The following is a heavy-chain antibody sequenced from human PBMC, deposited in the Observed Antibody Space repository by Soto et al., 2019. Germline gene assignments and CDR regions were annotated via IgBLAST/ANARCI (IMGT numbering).Heavy chain of an antibody. CDR1: GFTFSSYA. CDR2: ISGSGGST. J-gene: IGHJ4*02. CDR3: AKGEGGRAYYYDSSGIDY. V-gene: IGHV3-23*01. D-gene: IGHD3-22*01. Sequence: GGSLRLSCAASGFTFSSYAMSWVRQAPGKGLEWVSAISGSGGSTYYADSVKGRFTISRDNSKNTLYLQMNSLRAEDTAVYYCAKGEGGRAYYYDSSGIDYWGQGTLVTVSS.